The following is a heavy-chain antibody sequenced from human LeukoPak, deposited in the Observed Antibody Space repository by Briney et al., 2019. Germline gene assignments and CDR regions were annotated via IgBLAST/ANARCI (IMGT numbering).Heavy chain of an antibody. CDR3: ARAGVGATNYYYYYMDV. D-gene: IGHD1-26*01. J-gene: IGHJ6*03. CDR1: GYTFTGYY. CDR2: INPNSGGT. Sequence: ASVKVSCKASGYTFTGYYMHWVRQAPGRGLEWMGWINPNSGGTNYAQKFQGRVTMTRDTSISTAYMELSRLRSDDTAVYYCARAGVGATNYYYYYMDVWGKGTTVTVSS. V-gene: IGHV1-2*02.